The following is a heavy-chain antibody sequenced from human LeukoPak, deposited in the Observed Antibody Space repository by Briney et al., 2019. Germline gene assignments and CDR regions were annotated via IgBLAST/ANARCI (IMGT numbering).Heavy chain of an antibody. D-gene: IGHD2-21*01. CDR2: INPNSGRT. CDR1: GYTFTDYY. J-gene: IGHJ5*02. Sequence: ASVKVSCKTSGYTFTDYYLHWVRQAPRQGLEWMGWINPNSGRTSSAQKFQGRVTMTRDTSIATVYMEVSWLTSDDTAIYYCARADRLHGGPYLIGPWGQGTLVTVSS. CDR3: ARADRLHGGPYLIGP. V-gene: IGHV1-2*02.